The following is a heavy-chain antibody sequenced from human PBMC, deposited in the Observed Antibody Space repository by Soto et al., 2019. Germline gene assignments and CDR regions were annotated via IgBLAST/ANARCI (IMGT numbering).Heavy chain of an antibody. D-gene: IGHD3-22*01. CDR2: ISGYNGNT. CDR3: ARDREYYYDSSGNYYYHYGMDV. Sequence: QVQLVESGAEVKKPGVSVKVSCKASGYTFTNYGISWVRQAPGQGLEWMGWISGYNGNTKYAQKFQGRVTMTTDTPTNTAYMELRSLRSDDTAVYYCARDREYYYDSSGNYYYHYGMDVWGQGTTVTVS. J-gene: IGHJ6*02. V-gene: IGHV1-18*04. CDR1: GYTFTNYG.